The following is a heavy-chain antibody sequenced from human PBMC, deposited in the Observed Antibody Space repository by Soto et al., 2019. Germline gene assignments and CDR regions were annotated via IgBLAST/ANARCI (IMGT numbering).Heavy chain of an antibody. CDR2: ISAYNGNT. CDR3: ATLDIVVVVAATRAWFDP. CDR1: GYNFTSYG. D-gene: IGHD2-15*01. V-gene: IGHV1-18*01. J-gene: IGHJ5*02. Sequence: VKVPCKASGYNFTSYGISWVRQAPGQGLEWMGWISAYNGNTNYAQKLQGRVTMTTDTSTSTAYMELSSLRPEDTAVYYCATLDIVVVVAATRAWFDPWGQGSLVTVSS.